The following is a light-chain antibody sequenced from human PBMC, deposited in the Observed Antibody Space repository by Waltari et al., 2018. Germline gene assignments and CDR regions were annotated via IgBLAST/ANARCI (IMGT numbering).Light chain of an antibody. CDR1: QDINND. V-gene: IGKV1-27*01. Sequence: DIQMTQSPSSLSTSVGDRVTITCRASQDINNDLAWYQQKPGKVPKLLIYAASNLQSGVPSRFSGSGSGTDFTLTIASLQPEDVASYYCQKYGSVPLTFGGGTKVEIK. CDR2: AAS. CDR3: QKYGSVPLT. J-gene: IGKJ4*01.